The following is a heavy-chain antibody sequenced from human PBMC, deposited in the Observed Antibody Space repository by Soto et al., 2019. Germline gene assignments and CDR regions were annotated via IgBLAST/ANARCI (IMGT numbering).Heavy chain of an antibody. CDR2: IYSSGST. V-gene: IGHV3-53*01. CDR3: ATRPLLPGAP. J-gene: IGHJ3*01. Sequence: EVQLVESGGGLIQPGGSLRLSCAASGFTFSSNDMNWVRQAPGKGLEWVSLIYSSGSTSYADSMKGRFTISRDNSKNTLYLQMSSLRAEDTAVYYCATRPLLPGAPWGQGTMVIVSS. D-gene: IGHD3-22*01. CDR1: GFTFSSND.